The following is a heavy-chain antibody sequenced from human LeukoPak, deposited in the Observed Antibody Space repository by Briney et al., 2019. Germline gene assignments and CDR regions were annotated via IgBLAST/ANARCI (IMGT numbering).Heavy chain of an antibody. CDR2: ISGSGGST. CDR1: GFTFSSYA. D-gene: IGHD5-18*01. Sequence: PGGSLRLSCAASGFTFSSYAMSWVRQAPGKGLEWVSAISGSGGSTYYADSVKGRFTISRDNSKNTLYLQMNSLRAEDTAVYYCVNPGVDTAMALDYWGQGTLVTVSS. CDR3: VNPGVDTAMALDY. J-gene: IGHJ4*02. V-gene: IGHV3-23*01.